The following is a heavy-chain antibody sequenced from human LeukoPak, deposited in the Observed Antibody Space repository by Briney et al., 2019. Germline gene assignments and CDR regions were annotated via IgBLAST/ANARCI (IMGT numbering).Heavy chain of an antibody. Sequence: PSETLSLTCTVSGGSISSYCWSWIRQPPGKGLEWIGYIYYSGSTNYNPSLKSRVTISVDTSKNQFSLKLSSVTAADTAVYYCARSGSSGIPTHFQHWGQGTLVTVSS. V-gene: IGHV4-59*08. CDR2: IYYSGST. CDR1: GGSISSYC. D-gene: IGHD2-15*01. CDR3: ARSGSSGIPTHFQH. J-gene: IGHJ1*01.